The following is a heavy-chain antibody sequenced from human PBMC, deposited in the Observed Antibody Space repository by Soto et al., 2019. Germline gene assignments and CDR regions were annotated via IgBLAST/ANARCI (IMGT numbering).Heavy chain of an antibody. CDR2: IYYSGST. CDR1: GGSISSGGYY. J-gene: IGHJ4*02. V-gene: IGHV4-31*03. CDR3: ASLGSGYKFDY. D-gene: IGHD3-22*01. Sequence: PSETLSLTCTVSGGSISSGGYYWSWIRQHPGKGLEWIGYIYYSGSTYYNPSLKSRVTISVDTSKNQFSLKLSSETAADTAVYYCASLGSGYKFDYWGQGTLVTVSS.